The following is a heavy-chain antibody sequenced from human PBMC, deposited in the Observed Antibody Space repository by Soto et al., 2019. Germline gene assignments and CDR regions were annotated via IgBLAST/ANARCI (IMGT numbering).Heavy chain of an antibody. CDR3: ARCHRNGADAFDV. D-gene: IGHD1-1*01. Sequence: PGGALRLSCAASEFNVSTNYMTWVRQAPGRGLEWVSVIYSSGSAYYADSVKGRFTISRDISKNTLYLQMNRLRAEDTAVYYCARCHRNGADAFDVWGQGTMVTVSS. V-gene: IGHV3-53*01. CDR2: IYSSGSA. J-gene: IGHJ3*01. CDR1: EFNVSTNY.